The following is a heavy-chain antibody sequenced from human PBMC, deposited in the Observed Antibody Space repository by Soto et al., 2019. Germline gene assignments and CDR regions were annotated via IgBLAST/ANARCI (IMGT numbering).Heavy chain of an antibody. CDR2: IYHSGST. D-gene: IGHD3-16*01. J-gene: IGHJ4*02. Sequence: QVQLQESGPGLVKPSGTLSLTCAVSGGSISSSNWWSWVRQPPGKGLEWIGEIYHSGSTNYNPSLKSRVTIQVDKSKNQFSPKLSSVTAADTAVYYCAEERGGELWLDYWGKGTLVTVSS. V-gene: IGHV4-4*02. CDR3: AEERGGELWLDY. CDR1: GGSISSSNW.